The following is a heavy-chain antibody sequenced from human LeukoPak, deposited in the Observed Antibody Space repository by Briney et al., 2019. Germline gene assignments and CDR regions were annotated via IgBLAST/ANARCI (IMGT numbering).Heavy chain of an antibody. CDR2: IIPIFGTA. V-gene: IGHV1-69*01. CDR3: ARGGDTAMTDNWFDP. CDR1: GGTFSSYA. J-gene: IGHJ5*02. D-gene: IGHD5-18*01. Sequence: GSSVKVSCKASGGTFSSYAISWARQAPGQGLEWMGGIIPIFGTANYAQKFQGRVTITADESTSTAYMELSSLRSEDTAVYYCARGGDTAMTDNWFDPWGQGTLVTVSS.